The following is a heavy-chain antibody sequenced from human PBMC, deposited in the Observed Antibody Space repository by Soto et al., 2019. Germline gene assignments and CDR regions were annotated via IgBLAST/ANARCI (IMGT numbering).Heavy chain of an antibody. V-gene: IGHV3-30*18. J-gene: IGHJ5*02. CDR1: GFTFSNYW. Sequence: GGSLRLSCAASGFTFSNYWMSWVRQAPGKGLEWVAVISYDGSNKYYADSVKGRFTISRDNSKNTLYLQMNSLRAEDTAVYYCAKDLAVTTSYNWFDPWGQGTLVTVSS. CDR2: ISYDGSNK. CDR3: AKDLAVTTSYNWFDP. D-gene: IGHD4-4*01.